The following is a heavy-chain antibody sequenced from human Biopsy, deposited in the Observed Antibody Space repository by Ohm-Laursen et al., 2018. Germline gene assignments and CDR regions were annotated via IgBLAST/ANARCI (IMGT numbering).Heavy chain of an antibody. CDR1: GFIFSSAC. CDR3: ATDHYGSINY. D-gene: IGHD4-17*01. V-gene: IGHV3-74*01. J-gene: IGHJ4*02. CDR2: ISSDGST. Sequence: SLRLSCAASGFIFSSACMHWVRQAPGKGLGWVSCISSDGSTTYADSVKGRFTISRDNAKNTAYLQMNSLRADDTALYYCATDHYGSINYWGQGTLVTVSS.